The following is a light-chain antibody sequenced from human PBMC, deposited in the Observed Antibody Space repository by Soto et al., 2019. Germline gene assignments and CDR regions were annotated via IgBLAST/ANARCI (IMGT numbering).Light chain of an antibody. CDR1: SSNIGSST. CDR2: RNN. CDR3: AAWDDSLNGYV. J-gene: IGLJ1*01. Sequence: QSVLTQPPSASGTPGQRGTISCSGSSSNIGSSTVNWYQQLPGTAPKLLIYRNNQRPSGVPDRFSGSKSGTSASLAISGLQSEDEADYYCAAWDDSLNGYVIGTGTKLTVL. V-gene: IGLV1-44*01.